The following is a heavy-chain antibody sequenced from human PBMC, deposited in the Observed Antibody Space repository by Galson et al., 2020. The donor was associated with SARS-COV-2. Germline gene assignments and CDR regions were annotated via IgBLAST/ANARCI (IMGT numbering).Heavy chain of an antibody. V-gene: IGHV3-15*01. CDR1: GFTFSNAW. CDR2: IKRRSDGGTT. D-gene: IGHD2-2*01. Sequence: GESLKISCAASGFTFSNAWMSWVRQAPGKGLEWVGRIKRRSDGGTTDYAAPVKGRFTIARDDSQNTLYLQVNSLKTEDSAIYYCTIDLIVVVPTASKSPESHYYMDVWGKGTTVTVSS. J-gene: IGHJ6*03. CDR3: TIDLIVVVPTASKSPESHYYMDV.